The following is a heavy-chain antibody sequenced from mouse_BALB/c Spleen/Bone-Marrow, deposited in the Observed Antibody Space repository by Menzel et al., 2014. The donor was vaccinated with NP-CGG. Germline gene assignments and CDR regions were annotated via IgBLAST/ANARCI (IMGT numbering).Heavy chain of an antibody. D-gene: IGHD1-1*01. J-gene: IGHJ2*01. Sequence: QVQLQQSGAELVRPGVSVKISCKGSGYTFTDYAMHWVKQSHAKSLEWIGIIRSSYGDATYNQKFKGKATMTVDKSSNTAYMELARLTSEDSAIYYCARGLSYYYGTSYYFDYWGQGTTLTVSS. V-gene: IGHV1S137*01. CDR3: ARGLSYYYGTSYYFDY. CDR1: GYTFTDYA. CDR2: IRSSYGDA.